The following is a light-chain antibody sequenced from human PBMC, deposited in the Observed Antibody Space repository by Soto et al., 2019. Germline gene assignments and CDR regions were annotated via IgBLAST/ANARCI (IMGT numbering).Light chain of an antibody. J-gene: IGKJ2*01. Sequence: DIQMTQSPSTLSVSVGDRVTISCRASQSISSWLAWDHQKPGKAPKLMIYDASILQSGVPSRFRGSGSGTEFTLTISSLQPDDFATYYCQQYNSYSITFGQGTKLEIK. V-gene: IGKV1-5*01. CDR1: QSISSW. CDR2: DAS. CDR3: QQYNSYSIT.